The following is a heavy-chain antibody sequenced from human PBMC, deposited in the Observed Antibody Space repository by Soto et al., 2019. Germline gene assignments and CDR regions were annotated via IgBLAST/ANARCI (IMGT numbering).Heavy chain of an antibody. CDR2: IYHSGSN. J-gene: IGHJ4*02. V-gene: IGHV4-39*01. D-gene: IGHD1-1*01. Sequence: SLTCTVAGNSISRNSFFCDWIRQTPGKGLEWIGSIYHSGSNYYNPSLESRVTISVDTSKNRFSLNLSSVTAADTAVFYCARRNSLRSNYLDYWGQGTAVT. CDR3: ARRNSLRSNYLDY. CDR1: GNSISRNSFF.